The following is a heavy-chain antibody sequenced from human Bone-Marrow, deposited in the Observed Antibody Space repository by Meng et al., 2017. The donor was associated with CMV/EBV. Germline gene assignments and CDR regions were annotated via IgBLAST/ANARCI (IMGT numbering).Heavy chain of an antibody. D-gene: IGHD2-21*01. Sequence: ASVKVSCKASGYTFTGYYMHWVRQALGQGLEWMGWINPNSGGTNYAQKFQGRVTMTRDTSISTAYMELSRLRSDDTAVYYCVRPIAGKYAFDIWGQGTMVTVSS. CDR1: GYTFTGYY. CDR2: INPNSGGT. CDR3: VRPIAGKYAFDI. V-gene: IGHV1-2*02. J-gene: IGHJ3*02.